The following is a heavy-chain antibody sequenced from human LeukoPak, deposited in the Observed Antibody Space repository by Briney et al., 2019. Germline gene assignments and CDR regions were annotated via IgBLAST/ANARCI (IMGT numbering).Heavy chain of an antibody. CDR3: ARAVSSGWLTGHFDY. J-gene: IGHJ4*02. D-gene: IGHD6-19*01. CDR2: IYYSGST. CDR1: GGSISSYY. Sequence: PSETLSLTCTVSGGSISSYYWSWIRQPPGKGLEWIGYIYYSGSTNYNPSLKSRVTISVDTSKNHFSLKLSSVTAADTAVYYCARAVSSGWLTGHFDYWGQGTLVTVSS. V-gene: IGHV4-59*01.